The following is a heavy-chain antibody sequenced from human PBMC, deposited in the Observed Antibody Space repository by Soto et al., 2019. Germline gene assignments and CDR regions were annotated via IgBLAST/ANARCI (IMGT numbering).Heavy chain of an antibody. CDR2: ITPIFGTA. CDR3: AMGLSYCSSTSCHNWFDP. D-gene: IGHD2-2*01. CDR1: EAPFSGYA. J-gene: IGHJ5*02. Sequence: QVQLVQSGAEVKKPGSWLRVSCRASEAPFSGYAITWWRQAPGQGLEWMGGITPIFGTANYAQKFQGRVTITADESTSTAYMELSSLRSEDTAVYYCAMGLSYCSSTSCHNWFDPWGQGTLVTVSS. V-gene: IGHV1-69*01.